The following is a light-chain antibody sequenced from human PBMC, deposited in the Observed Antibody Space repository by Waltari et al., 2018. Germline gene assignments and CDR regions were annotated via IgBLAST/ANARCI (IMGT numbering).Light chain of an antibody. CDR2: GAS. V-gene: IGKV3-20*01. J-gene: IGKJ3*01. CDR3: QQFGTSPPTG. Sequence: EIVLTQSPGTLSLSPGERATLSCRASQTIYNKYLAWYQQKSGQAPRLLIYGASNRATGIPDRFSGSGSGTDFTLTISRLEPEDFAVYFCQQFGTSPPTGFGPGTRLDVK. CDR1: QTIYNKY.